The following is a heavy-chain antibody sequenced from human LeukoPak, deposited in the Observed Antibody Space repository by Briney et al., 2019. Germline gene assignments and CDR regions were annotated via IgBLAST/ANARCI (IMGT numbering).Heavy chain of an antibody. CDR3: ARRGRDFWSGSTKYYFDY. CDR1: GGSISSSSYY. J-gene: IGHJ4*02. CDR2: IYYSGST. Sequence: SETLSLTCTVSGGSISSSSYYWGWIRQPPGKGLEWIGSIYYSGSTYYNPSLKSRVTISVDTSKNQFSLKLSSVTAADTAVYYCARRGRDFWSGSTKYYFDYWGQGTLVTVSS. V-gene: IGHV4-39*07. D-gene: IGHD3-3*01.